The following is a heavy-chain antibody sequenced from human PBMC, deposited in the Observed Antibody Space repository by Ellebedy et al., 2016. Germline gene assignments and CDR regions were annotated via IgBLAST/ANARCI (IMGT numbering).Heavy chain of an antibody. J-gene: IGHJ4*02. CDR1: GYTFTSYG. CDR2: ISAYNGNT. D-gene: IGHD3-10*01. V-gene: IGHV1-18*01. CDR3: ARSPDYYYGSGSYHYFDY. Sequence: ASVKVSXXASGYTFTSYGISWVRQAPGQGLEWMGWISAYNGNTNYAQELQGRVTMTTDTSTSTAYMELRSLRSDDTAVYYCARSPDYYYGSGSYHYFDYWGQGTLVTVSS.